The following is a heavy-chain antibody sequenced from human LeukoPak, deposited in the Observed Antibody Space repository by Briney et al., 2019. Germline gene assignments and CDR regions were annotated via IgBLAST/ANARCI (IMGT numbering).Heavy chain of an antibody. CDR1: GFTISNYW. V-gene: IGHV3-7*01. CDR3: ARDLFDY. Sequence: GGSLRLSCAVSGFTISNYWMSWVRQAPGKGLEWVATIKQDGSAEFYVDSVKGRFTTSRDSAKNSLYLQMNSLRADDTAVYYCARDLFDYWGQGTLVTVSS. CDR2: IKQDGSAE. J-gene: IGHJ4*02.